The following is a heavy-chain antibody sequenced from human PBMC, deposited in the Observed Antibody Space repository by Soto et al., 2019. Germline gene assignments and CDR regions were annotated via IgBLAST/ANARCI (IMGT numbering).Heavy chain of an antibody. Sequence: VGSLRLSCAASGFTFSSYAMSWVRQAPGKGLEWVSAISGSGGSTYYADSVKGRFTISRDNSKNTLYLQMNSLRAEDTAVYYCAKTVAGTGGNYWGRGTLVTVSS. CDR3: AKTVAGTGGNY. CDR2: ISGSGGST. CDR1: GFTFSSYA. D-gene: IGHD6-19*01. V-gene: IGHV3-23*01. J-gene: IGHJ4*02.